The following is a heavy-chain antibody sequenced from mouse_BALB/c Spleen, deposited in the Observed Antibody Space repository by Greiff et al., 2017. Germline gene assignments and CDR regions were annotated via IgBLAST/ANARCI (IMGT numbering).Heavy chain of an antibody. CDR2: IYPGGGYT. CDR1: GYTFTNYW. V-gene: IGHV1-63*02. D-gene: IGHD2-1*01. J-gene: IGHJ3*01. Sequence: VQLQQSGAELVRPGTSVKISCKASGYTFTNYWLGWVKQRPGHGLEWIGDIYPGGGYTNYNEKFKGKATLTADTSSSTAYMQLSSLTSEDSAVYYCTRHYGNSWFAYWGQGTLVTVSA. CDR3: TRHYGNSWFAY.